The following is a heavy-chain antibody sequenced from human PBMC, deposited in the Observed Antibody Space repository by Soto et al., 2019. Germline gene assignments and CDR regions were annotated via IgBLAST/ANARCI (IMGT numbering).Heavy chain of an antibody. Sequence: EVQLVESGGGLVQPGGSLRLSCASSGFTFSGYWMSWVRQAPGKGLEWGANIKQDGSEKYYVDSVKGRFTIPRDNAKNSLYLLMNSLRAEDTAVYYCAKNNRYCSSTNCFVFDYWGQGTLVTVSS. D-gene: IGHD2-2*01. CDR2: IKQDGSEK. V-gene: IGHV3-7*01. J-gene: IGHJ4*02. CDR3: AKNNRYCSSTNCFVFDY. CDR1: GFTFSGYW.